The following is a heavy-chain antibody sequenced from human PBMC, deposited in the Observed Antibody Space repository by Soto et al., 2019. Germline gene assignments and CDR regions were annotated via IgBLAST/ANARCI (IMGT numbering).Heavy chain of an antibody. CDR3: ARQSRAAQQNSYFYAIDV. Sequence: GESLKISCQVAGYTFSNYWIAWVRQRPGKGLEWMGIIYPADSDTIYSPSFQGQVTFSVDKSISTAYLQWSSLKASDTAMYYCARQSRAAQQNSYFYAIDVWGQGTTVTVSS. CDR2: IYPADSDT. D-gene: IGHD2-15*01. V-gene: IGHV5-51*01. J-gene: IGHJ6*02. CDR1: GYTFSNYW.